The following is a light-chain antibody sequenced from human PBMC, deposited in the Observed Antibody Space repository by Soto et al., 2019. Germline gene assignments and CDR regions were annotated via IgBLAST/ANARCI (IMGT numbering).Light chain of an antibody. V-gene: IGLV1-40*01. Sequence: QSVLTQPPSVSGAPGQRVTIFCTGSGSDIGADYQVHWYQQLPGTAPRLLIYGNTHRPSGVPDRFSASKSGTAASLAITGLQAEDEANYYCQSYAACRSPYLFGSGTKLTVL. J-gene: IGLJ1*01. CDR3: QSYAACRSPYL. CDR1: GSDIGADYQ. CDR2: GNT.